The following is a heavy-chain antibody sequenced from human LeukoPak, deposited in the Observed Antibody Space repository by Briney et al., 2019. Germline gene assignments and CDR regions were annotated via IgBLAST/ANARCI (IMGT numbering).Heavy chain of an antibody. V-gene: IGHV3-23*01. Sequence: GGSLRLSCAGSGFTFSNSAMTWVRQAPGKGLEWVSSIRGSGGSTYYADSVKGRFTISRDNSKNTLYLQMNSLRAEDTAVYYCAKAGRASIVGAITGGDYWGQGTLVTVSS. CDR1: GFTFSNSA. CDR3: AKAGRASIVGAITGGDY. J-gene: IGHJ4*02. D-gene: IGHD1-26*01. CDR2: IRGSGGST.